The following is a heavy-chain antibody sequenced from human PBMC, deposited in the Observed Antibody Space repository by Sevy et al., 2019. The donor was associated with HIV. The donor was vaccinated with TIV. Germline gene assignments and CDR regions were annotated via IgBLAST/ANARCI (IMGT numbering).Heavy chain of an antibody. CDR1: GFTFSEYG. V-gene: IGHV3-30*04. Sequence: GGSLRLSCAASGFTFSEYGMHWVRQAPGKGLEWVAVISHDGRNNKYNADSVKGRFTISRDNSKNTLYLQMNSLRAEDTAIYYCARDRGEMLSSAFNYWGQGTLVTVSS. J-gene: IGHJ4*02. CDR2: ISHDGRNNK. CDR3: ARDRGEMLSSAFNY. D-gene: IGHD3-16*01.